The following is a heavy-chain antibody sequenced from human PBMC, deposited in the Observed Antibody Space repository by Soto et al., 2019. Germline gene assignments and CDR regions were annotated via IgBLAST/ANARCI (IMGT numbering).Heavy chain of an antibody. CDR1: GFTFRKAL. CDR2: IKSKTDGGTT. V-gene: IGHV3-15*07. D-gene: IGHD3-10*01. CDR3: TTVGGRISYYYYYGMDV. J-gene: IGHJ6*02. Sequence: PGGSLRPPLAASGFTFRKALVEWVRPAPGEGVGWVGRIKSKTDGGTTDYAAPVKGRFTSSRDDSKNTLYLQMNSLKTEDTAVYYCTTVGGRISYYYYYGMDVWGQGTTVTVSS.